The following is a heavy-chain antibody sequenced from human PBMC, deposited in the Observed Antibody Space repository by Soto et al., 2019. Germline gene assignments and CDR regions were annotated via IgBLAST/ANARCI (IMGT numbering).Heavy chain of an antibody. CDR3: AKGSQEKVSLYFAMDV. Sequence: QVHLVESGGGVVQPGRSLRLSCAASGFSFSTYGMHWVRQAPGKGLEWVVVISHDGREKHYADSVKGRFTISRDNSKNTLYLQMNILRVEDTSVYCCAKGSQEKVSLYFAMDVWGQGTTVAVSS. D-gene: IGHD2-8*01. CDR1: GFSFSTYG. CDR2: ISHDGREK. J-gene: IGHJ6*02. V-gene: IGHV3-30*18.